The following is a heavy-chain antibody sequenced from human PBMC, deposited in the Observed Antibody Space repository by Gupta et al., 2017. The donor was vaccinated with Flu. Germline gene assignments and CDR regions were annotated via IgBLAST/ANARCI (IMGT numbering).Heavy chain of an antibody. Sequence: GAEVKKPGASVKVSCKASGYTFTSYGISWVRQAPGQGLEWMGWISAYNGNTNYAQKLQGRVTMTTDTSTSTAYTELRSLRSDDTAVYYCARDRSQDFWSGYYYYWGQGTLVTVSS. J-gene: IGHJ4*02. CDR2: ISAYNGNT. CDR1: GYTFTSYG. CDR3: ARDRSQDFWSGYYYY. V-gene: IGHV1-18*01. D-gene: IGHD3-3*01.